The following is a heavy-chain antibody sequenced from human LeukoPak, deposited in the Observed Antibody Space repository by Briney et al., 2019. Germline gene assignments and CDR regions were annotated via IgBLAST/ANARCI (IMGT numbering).Heavy chain of an antibody. J-gene: IGHJ4*02. D-gene: IGHD3-22*01. Sequence: SVKVSCKASGGTFSSYAISWVRQAPGQGLEWMGRIIPIFGTANYAQKFQGRVTITTDESTSTAYMELSGLRSEDTAVYYCARGYYYDSSGYPLWDYWGQGTLVTVSS. CDR1: GGTFSSYA. CDR2: IIPIFGTA. V-gene: IGHV1-69*05. CDR3: ARGYYYDSSGYPLWDY.